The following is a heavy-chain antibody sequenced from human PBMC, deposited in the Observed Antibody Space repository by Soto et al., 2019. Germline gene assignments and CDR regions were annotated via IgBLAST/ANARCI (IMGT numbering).Heavy chain of an antibody. V-gene: IGHV1-8*01. CDR2: MNPNSGNT. CDR1: GYTFTSYD. J-gene: IGHJ5*02. CDR3: ARGAVGQQLYFQRDGWFDP. Sequence: ASVKVSCKASGYTFTSYDINWVRQATGQGLEWMGWMNPNSGNTGYAQKFQGRVTMTRNTSISTAYMELSSLRSEDTAVYYCARGAVGQQLYFQRDGWFDPWGQGTLVTVSS. D-gene: IGHD6-13*01.